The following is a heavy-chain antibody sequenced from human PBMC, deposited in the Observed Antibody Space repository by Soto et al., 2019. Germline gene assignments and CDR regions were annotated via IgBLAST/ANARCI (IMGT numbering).Heavy chain of an antibody. V-gene: IGHV2-5*02. CDR2: IYCDDDK. CDR1: GFSLSTSGVG. J-gene: IGHJ4*02. Sequence: SGPTLVNPTQTLTLTCTFSGFSLSTSGVGVGWIRQPPGKALEWLALIYCDDDKRYSPSLKSRLTITKDTSKNQVVLTMTNMDPVDTATYYCAHRPDSYCSSTSCYDYWGQGTLVTVSS. CDR3: AHRPDSYCSSTSCYDY. D-gene: IGHD2-2*01.